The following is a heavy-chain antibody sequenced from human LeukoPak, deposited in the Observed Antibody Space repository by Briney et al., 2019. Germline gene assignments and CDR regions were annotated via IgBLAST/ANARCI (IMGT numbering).Heavy chain of an antibody. J-gene: IGHJ5*02. CDR1: DDSISSTNFY. CDR3: ARSGVPAALNWFDP. D-gene: IGHD2-2*01. Sequence: SETLSLTCTVSDDSISSTNFYWVWMRQPPGKGLESIGSVHYSGGTYYSPSLKSRVTMSIDSSKNQFSLKLSSVTAADTAVYYCARSGVPAALNWFDPWGQGTLVTVSS. CDR2: VHYSGGT. V-gene: IGHV4-39*07.